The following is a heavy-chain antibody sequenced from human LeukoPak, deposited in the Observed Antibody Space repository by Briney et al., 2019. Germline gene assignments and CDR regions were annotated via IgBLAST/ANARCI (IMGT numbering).Heavy chain of an antibody. CDR3: ARVNRSSGWYGPFDY. CDR1: TFIFSGYS. V-gene: IGHV4-59*01. D-gene: IGHD6-19*01. CDR2: IYYSGST. J-gene: IGHJ4*02. Sequence: GSLRLSCAASTFIFSGYSMNWVRQPPGKGLEWIGYIYYSGSTNYNPSLKSRVTISVDTSKNQFSLKLSSVTAADTAVYYCARVNRSSGWYGPFDYWGQGTLVTVSS.